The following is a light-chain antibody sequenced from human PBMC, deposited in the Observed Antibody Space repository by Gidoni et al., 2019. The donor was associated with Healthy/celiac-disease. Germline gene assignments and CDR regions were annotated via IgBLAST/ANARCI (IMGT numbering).Light chain of an antibody. Sequence: QSVLTQPPSASGTLGQRVTISCSGSSSNLGSNTVNWYQQLPGTAPKLLTYSNNQRPAGVPDRFSGSKSGTSASLAISGLQSEDEADYYCAAWDDSLNGWVFGGGTKLTVL. CDR2: SNN. J-gene: IGLJ3*02. CDR1: SSNLGSNT. CDR3: AAWDDSLNGWV. V-gene: IGLV1-44*01.